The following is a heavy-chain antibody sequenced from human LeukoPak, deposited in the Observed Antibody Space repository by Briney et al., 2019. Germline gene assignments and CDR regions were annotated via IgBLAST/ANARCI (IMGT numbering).Heavy chain of an antibody. V-gene: IGHV4-59*01. J-gene: IGHJ4*02. CDR1: GGSISGWY. Sequence: SETLSLTCTVSGGSISGWYWSWIRQPPGKGLEWIGYIYGSGNTNYNPSLKSRVTMSIDTSKNQISLKLTSVTAADTATYYCARETSLAGFASGLGFNYWGQGILVTVSS. D-gene: IGHD6-19*01. CDR2: IYGSGNT. CDR3: ARETSLAGFASGLGFNY.